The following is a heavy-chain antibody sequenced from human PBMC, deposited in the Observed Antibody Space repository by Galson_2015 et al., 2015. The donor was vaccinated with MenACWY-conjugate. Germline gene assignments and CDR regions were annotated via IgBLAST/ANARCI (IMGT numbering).Heavy chain of an antibody. Sequence: SLRLSCAASGFTFSSYTLNWVRQAPGKGLEWISYIRSTVITNIKYADSVQGRFTISRDNVKSSLYLQMNSLRAEDTAVYYCARDVGGGGSGEPFYWGQGTLVTVSS. D-gene: IGHD3-10*01. J-gene: IGHJ4*02. CDR3: ARDVGGGGSGEPFY. CDR1: GFTFSSYT. CDR2: IRSTVITNI. V-gene: IGHV3-48*01.